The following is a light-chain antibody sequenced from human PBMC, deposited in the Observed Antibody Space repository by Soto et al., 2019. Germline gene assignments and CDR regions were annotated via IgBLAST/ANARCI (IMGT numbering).Light chain of an antibody. Sequence: QSALTQPASVSGSPGQSITISCTGTSSDVGFYNLVSWYQQHPGKAPQLIIYEGSKRPSRVSNRFSGSKSGNTASLTISGLQAEDEADYYCCSFAGSGTVLFGGGTKVTVL. CDR3: CSFAGSGTVL. V-gene: IGLV2-23*01. CDR2: EGS. J-gene: IGLJ2*01. CDR1: SSDVGFYNL.